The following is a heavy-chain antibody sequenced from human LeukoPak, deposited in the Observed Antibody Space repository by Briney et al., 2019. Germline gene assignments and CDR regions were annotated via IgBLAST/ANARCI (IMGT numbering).Heavy chain of an antibody. CDR1: GYSISSGTY. J-gene: IGHJ4*02. V-gene: IGHV4-38-2*01. Sequence: PSETLSLTCAVSGYSISSGTYWGWIRQPPGKGLEWIGSIHHSGATYYKPSLKSRVTMSLDTSKNQFSLRLSSVTAADTAVYYCAREREYGDCQYWGQGTLVTVSS. CDR2: IHHSGAT. D-gene: IGHD2-21*02. CDR3: AREREYGDCQY.